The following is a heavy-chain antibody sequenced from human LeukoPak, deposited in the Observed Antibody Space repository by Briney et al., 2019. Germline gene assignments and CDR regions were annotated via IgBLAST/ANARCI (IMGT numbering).Heavy chain of an antibody. Sequence: SVKVSCKTSGGTFSIYAINWVRQAPGQGLEWLGGITPVLGTSTYAQRFQGRVTIIADESTSTAYMELSSLRSEDTAVYYCARGLVTKFVTWGQGTMVTVSS. CDR3: ARGLVTKFVT. D-gene: IGHD3-9*01. CDR1: GGTFSIYA. V-gene: IGHV1-69*01. J-gene: IGHJ3*02. CDR2: ITPVLGTS.